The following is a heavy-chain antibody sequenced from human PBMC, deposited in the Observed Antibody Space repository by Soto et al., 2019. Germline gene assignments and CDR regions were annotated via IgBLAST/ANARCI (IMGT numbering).Heavy chain of an antibody. CDR1: GGSISSSSYY. Sequence: PSETLSLTCTVSGGSISSSSYYWGWIRQPPGKGLEWIGSIYYSGSTYYNPSLKSRVTISVDTSKNQFSLKLSSVTAADTAVYNCARYNYLFDYWGQGTLVTVSS. CDR3: ARYNYLFDY. D-gene: IGHD5-12*01. CDR2: IYYSGST. V-gene: IGHV4-39*01. J-gene: IGHJ4*02.